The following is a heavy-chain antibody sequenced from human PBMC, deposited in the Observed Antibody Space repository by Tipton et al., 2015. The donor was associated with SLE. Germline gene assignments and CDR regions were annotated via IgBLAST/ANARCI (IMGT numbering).Heavy chain of an antibody. Sequence: SLRLSCAASGFTFSSYAMSWVRQAPGKGLEWVSVIYSGGSSTYYADSVKGRFTISRDNSKNTLYLQMNSLRAEDTAVYYCAKGLIGAENAFDIWGQGTMVTVSS. CDR2: IYSGGSST. V-gene: IGHV3-23*03. CDR3: AKGLIGAENAFDI. CDR1: GFTFSSYA. D-gene: IGHD7-27*01. J-gene: IGHJ3*02.